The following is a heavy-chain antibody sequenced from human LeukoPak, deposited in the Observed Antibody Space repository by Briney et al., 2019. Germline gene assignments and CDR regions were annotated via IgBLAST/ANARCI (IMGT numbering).Heavy chain of an antibody. D-gene: IGHD3-10*01. J-gene: IGHJ5*01. CDR1: GFTFSTYW. Sequence: GGSLRLSCEASGFTFSTYWMSWVRQAPEKGLEWVANIKQDGSQTYHADSVQGRFTISRDNAKKMVYLQMNSVRDDDTAIYYCTRAITYFYGSVTYDWFESWGQGTRVTVSS. CDR2: IKQDGSQT. CDR3: TRAITYFYGSVTYDWFES. V-gene: IGHV3-7*01.